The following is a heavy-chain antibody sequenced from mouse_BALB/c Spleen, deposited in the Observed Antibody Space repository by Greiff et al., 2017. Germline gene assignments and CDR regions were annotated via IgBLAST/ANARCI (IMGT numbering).Heavy chain of an antibody. J-gene: IGHJ1*01. CDR2: IYPGNSDT. CDR1: GYSFTSYW. Sequence: VQLQQSGTVLARPGASVTMSCKASGYSFTSYWMHWVKQRPGQGLEWIGAIYPGNSDTSYNQKFKGKAKLTAVTAASTAYMELSSLTNEDSAVYYCTRSRGGSSLYWYFDVWGAGTTVTVSS. CDR3: TRSRGGSSLYWYFDV. V-gene: IGHV1-5*01. D-gene: IGHD1-1*01.